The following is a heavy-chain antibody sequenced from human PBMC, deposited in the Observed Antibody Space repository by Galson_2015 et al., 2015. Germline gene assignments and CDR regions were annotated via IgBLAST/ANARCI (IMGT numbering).Heavy chain of an antibody. Sequence: SLRLSCAASGFTFSSYAMHWVRQAPGKGLEWVAVISYDGSNKYYADSVKGRFTISRDNSKNTLYLQMNSLRAEDTAVYYCARERSTIFGAVTQGAFDIWGQGTMVTVSS. J-gene: IGHJ3*02. D-gene: IGHD3-3*01. CDR2: ISYDGSNK. CDR1: GFTFSSYA. V-gene: IGHV3-30*01. CDR3: ARERSTIFGAVTQGAFDI.